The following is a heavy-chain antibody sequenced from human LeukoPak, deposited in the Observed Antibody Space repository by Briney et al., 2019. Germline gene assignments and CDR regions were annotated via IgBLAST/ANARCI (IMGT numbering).Heavy chain of an antibody. CDR3: ARDYTYYYDSSGYRNAFDI. V-gene: IGHV3-48*02. CDR2: ISSSSSTI. D-gene: IGHD3-22*01. CDR1: GFTFSSYS. Sequence: GGSLRLSCAASGFTFSSYSMEWVRQAPGKGLEWVSHISSSSSTIFYADSVKGRFTISRDNAKNSLYLQMNSLRDEDTAVYYCARDYTYYYDSSGYRNAFDIWGQGTMVTVSS. J-gene: IGHJ3*02.